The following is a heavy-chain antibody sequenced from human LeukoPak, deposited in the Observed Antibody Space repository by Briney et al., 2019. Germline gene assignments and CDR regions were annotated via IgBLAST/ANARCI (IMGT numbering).Heavy chain of an antibody. CDR2: IYYSGST. J-gene: IGHJ5*02. D-gene: IGHD2-2*01. V-gene: IGHV4-59*01. Sequence: SETLSLTCTASGGSISSYYWSWIRQPPGKGLEWIGYIYYSGSTNYNPSLKSRVTISVDTSKNQFSLKLSSVTAAGTAVYYCARFVVVPAAISGWFDPWGQGTLVTVSS. CDR3: ARFVVVPAAISGWFDP. CDR1: GGSISSYY.